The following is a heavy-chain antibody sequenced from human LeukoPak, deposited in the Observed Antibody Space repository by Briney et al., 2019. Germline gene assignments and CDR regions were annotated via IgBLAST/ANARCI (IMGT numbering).Heavy chain of an antibody. V-gene: IGHV3-53*01. CDR2: VYSGGST. J-gene: IGHJ4*02. CDR3: AREGRYYYDSSGYYSFFDY. CDR1: GFTVSSNY. D-gene: IGHD3-22*01. Sequence: GGSLRLSCAASGFTVSSNYMSWVRQAPGKGLEWVSVVYSGGSTYCADSVKGRFTISRDNSKNTLYLQMNSLRAEDTAVYYCAREGRYYYDSSGYYSFFDYWGQGTLVTVSS.